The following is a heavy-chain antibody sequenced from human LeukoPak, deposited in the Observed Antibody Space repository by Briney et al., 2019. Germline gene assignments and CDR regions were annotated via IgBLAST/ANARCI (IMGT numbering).Heavy chain of an antibody. J-gene: IGHJ6*02. V-gene: IGHV5-51*01. Sequence: GESLKISCKGSGYSFTSYWIGWVRPMPGKGLEWMGIIYPGDSDTRYSPSFQGQVTISADKSISTAYLQWSSLKASDTAMYYCARRGGTYETDYYYYGMDVWGQGTTVTVSS. D-gene: IGHD2-21*01. CDR1: GYSFTSYW. CDR2: IYPGDSDT. CDR3: ARRGGTYETDYYYYGMDV.